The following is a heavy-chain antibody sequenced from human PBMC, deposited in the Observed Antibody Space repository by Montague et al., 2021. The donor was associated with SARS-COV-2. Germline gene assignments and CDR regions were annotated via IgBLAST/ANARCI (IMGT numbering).Heavy chain of an antibody. V-gene: IGHV3-23*03. D-gene: IGHD3-3*01. CDR3: AKDVAIKHDFWSGYRYDAFDI. J-gene: IGHJ3*02. Sequence: SLRLSCAASGSTFSSYAMNWVRQAPGKGLEWVSVIYSGGSSTYYADSVKGRFTISRDNSKNTLYLQMNSLRAEDTAVYYCAKDVAIKHDFWSGYRYDAFDIWGQGTMVTVSS. CDR2: IYSGGSST. CDR1: GSTFSSYA.